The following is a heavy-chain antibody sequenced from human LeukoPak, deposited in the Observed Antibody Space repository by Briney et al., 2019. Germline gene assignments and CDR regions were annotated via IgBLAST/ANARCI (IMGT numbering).Heavy chain of an antibody. J-gene: IGHJ4*02. CDR1: GGSVSSGSYY. D-gene: IGHD5-18*01. Sequence: SETLSLTCTVSGGSVSSGSYYWSWIRQPPGKGLEWIGYIYYSGSTNYNPSLKSRVTISVDTSKNQFSLKLSSVTAADTAVYYCARASGYSCGYGEYYFDYWGQGTLVTVSS. CDR3: ARASGYSCGYGEYYFDY. CDR2: IYYSGST. V-gene: IGHV4-61*01.